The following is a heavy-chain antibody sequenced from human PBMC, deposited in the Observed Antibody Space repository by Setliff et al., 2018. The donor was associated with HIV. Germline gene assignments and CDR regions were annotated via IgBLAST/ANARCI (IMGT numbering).Heavy chain of an antibody. CDR3: AREIYGGNSRPFDY. CDR1: GGSFSGYY. CDR2: INHSGST. J-gene: IGHJ4*02. V-gene: IGHV4-34*01. D-gene: IGHD4-17*01. Sequence: PSETLSLTCAVYGGSFSGYYWSWIRQPPGKGLEWIGEINHSGSTNYNPSLKSRVTISVDTSKNQFSLKLTSVTAADTAVYYCAREIYGGNSRPFDYWGQGTQVTVSS.